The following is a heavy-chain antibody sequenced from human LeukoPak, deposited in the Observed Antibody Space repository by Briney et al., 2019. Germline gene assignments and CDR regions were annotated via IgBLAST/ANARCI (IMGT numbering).Heavy chain of an antibody. J-gene: IGHJ4*02. D-gene: IGHD5-18*01. CDR1: GGSISSSSYY. V-gene: IGHV4-39*01. Sequence: PSETLSLTCTVSGGSISSSSYYWGWIRQPPGKGLEWIGSIYYSGSTYYNPSLKSRVTISVDTSKNQFSLKLSSVTAADTAVYYCERHEGYSYGLFDYWGQGTLVTVCS. CDR3: ERHEGYSYGLFDY. CDR2: IYYSGST.